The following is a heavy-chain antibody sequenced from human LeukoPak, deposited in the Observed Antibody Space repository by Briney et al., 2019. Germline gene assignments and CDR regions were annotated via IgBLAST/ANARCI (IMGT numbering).Heavy chain of an antibody. CDR2: IYYSGST. CDR3: ARTIRYFDWLSYYFDY. J-gene: IGHJ4*02. D-gene: IGHD3-9*01. CDR1: GGSISSYY. Sequence: PSETLSLTCTVSGGSISSYYWSWIRQPLGKGLEWIGYIYYSGSTNYNPSLKSRVTISVDTSKNQFSLKLSSVTAADTAVYYCARTIRYFDWLSYYFDYWGQGTLVTVSS. V-gene: IGHV4-59*01.